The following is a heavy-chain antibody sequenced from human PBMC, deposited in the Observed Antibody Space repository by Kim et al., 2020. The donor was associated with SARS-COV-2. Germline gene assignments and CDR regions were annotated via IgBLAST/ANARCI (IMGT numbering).Heavy chain of an antibody. Sequence: SETLSLTCTVSGGSISSSSYYWGWIRQPPGKGLEWIGSIYYSGSTYYNPSLKSRVTISVDTSKNQFSLKLSSVTAADTAVYYCARRRAGALFFSANDYWG. CDR2: IYYSGST. D-gene: IGHD3-10*01. CDR1: GGSISSSSYY. V-gene: IGHV4-39*01. CDR3: ARRRAGALFFSANDY. J-gene: IGHJ4*01.